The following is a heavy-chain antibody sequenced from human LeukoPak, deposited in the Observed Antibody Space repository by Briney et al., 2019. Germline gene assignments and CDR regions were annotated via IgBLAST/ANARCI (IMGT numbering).Heavy chain of an antibody. J-gene: IGHJ3*02. V-gene: IGHV4-31*03. CDR1: GASISSGTYY. Sequence: SETLSLTCTVSGASISSGTYYWSWIRQHPGKGPEWIGYIHYTGSTYYNPSLESRVTMSVYTSKNQFSLKLSSVTAADTAVYHCARAYYDSSGYYYGIFAFDIWGQETMVTVSS. CDR2: IHYTGST. D-gene: IGHD3-22*01. CDR3: ARAYYDSSGYYYGIFAFDI.